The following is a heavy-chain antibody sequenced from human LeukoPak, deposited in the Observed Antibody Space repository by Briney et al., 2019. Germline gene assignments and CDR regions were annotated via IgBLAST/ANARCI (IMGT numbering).Heavy chain of an antibody. CDR1: GFTFSSYA. CDR3: ARVHGGSYFRDAFDI. Sequence: GGSLRLSCAASGFTFSSYAMHWVRQAPGKGLEYVSAISSNGGSTYYANSVKGRFTISRDNSKNTLYLQMGSLRAEDMAVYYCARVHGGSYFRDAFDIWGQGTMVTVSS. J-gene: IGHJ3*02. CDR2: ISSNGGST. D-gene: IGHD1-26*01. V-gene: IGHV3-64*01.